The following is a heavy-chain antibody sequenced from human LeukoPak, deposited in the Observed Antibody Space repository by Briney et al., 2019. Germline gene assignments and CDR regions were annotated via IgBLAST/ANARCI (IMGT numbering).Heavy chain of an antibody. J-gene: IGHJ3*02. CDR2: IIPIFGTA. CDR3: ARDIGYGDIGYDAFDI. D-gene: IGHD4-17*01. CDR1: GGTFSSYA. Sequence: ASVKVSCKASGGTFSSYAISWVRQAPGQGLEGMGGIIPIFGTANYAQKFQGRVTITADKSTSTAYMELSSLRSEDTAVYYCARDIGYGDIGYDAFDIWGQGTMVTVSS. V-gene: IGHV1-69*06.